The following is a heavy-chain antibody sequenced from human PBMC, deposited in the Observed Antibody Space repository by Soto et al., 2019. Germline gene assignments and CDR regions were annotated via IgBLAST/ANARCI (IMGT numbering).Heavy chain of an antibody. CDR2: ISSSGTTI. Sequence: GSLRLSCAASGFTFSDYYFTWIRQAPGKGLEWVSYISSSGTTIYYSDSVKGRFTISRDNAKKSLFLQMNSLRAEDTALYYCVRFGGAAAGPGDYWGHGTLVTVSS. D-gene: IGHD6-13*01. CDR3: VRFGGAAAGPGDY. CDR1: GFTFSDYY. V-gene: IGHV3-11*04. J-gene: IGHJ4*01.